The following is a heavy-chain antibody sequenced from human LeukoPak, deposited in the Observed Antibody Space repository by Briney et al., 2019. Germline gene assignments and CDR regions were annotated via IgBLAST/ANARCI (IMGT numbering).Heavy chain of an antibody. J-gene: IGHJ4*02. D-gene: IGHD6-13*01. Sequence: PGGSLRLSCAASGFTFSSYSMNWVRQAPGKGLEWVSSISSSSSYIYYADSVKGRFTISRDNAKNSLYLQMNSLRAEDTAVYYCAREIPYSSWYRGLDYWGQGTLVTVSS. CDR1: GFTFSSYS. V-gene: IGHV3-21*01. CDR3: AREIPYSSWYRGLDY. CDR2: ISSSSSYI.